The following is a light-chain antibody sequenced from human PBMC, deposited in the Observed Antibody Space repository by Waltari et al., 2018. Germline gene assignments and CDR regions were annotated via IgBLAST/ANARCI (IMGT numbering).Light chain of an antibody. CDR3: CSYACSSTLL. J-gene: IGLJ2*01. Sequence: QSALTQPASVSGSPGQSITVSCTGTSSDVGSYNLVSWYQQHPGKAPKLMIYEGSKRPSGVSNRFSGSQSGSTASLTISGLQAEDEADYYCCSYACSSTLLFGGGTKVTVL. CDR2: EGS. V-gene: IGLV2-23*01. CDR1: SSDVGSYNL.